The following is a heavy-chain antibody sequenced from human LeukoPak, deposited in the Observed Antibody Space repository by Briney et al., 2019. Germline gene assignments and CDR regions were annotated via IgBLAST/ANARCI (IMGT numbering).Heavy chain of an antibody. Sequence: PGGSLRLSCAASGFTFSSYAMNWVRQAPGKGLEWVSISGSGGDTYYADSVKGRFTISRDNSKNTQYLQMNSLRAEDTAIYYCAKARGATYGTYYFDYWGQGTLVTVSS. CDR2: SGSGGDT. D-gene: IGHD4/OR15-4a*01. V-gene: IGHV3-23*01. CDR1: GFTFSSYA. J-gene: IGHJ4*02. CDR3: AKARGATYGTYYFDY.